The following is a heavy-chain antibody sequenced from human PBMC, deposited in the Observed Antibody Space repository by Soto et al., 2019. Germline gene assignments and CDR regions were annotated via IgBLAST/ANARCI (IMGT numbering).Heavy chain of an antibody. V-gene: IGHV1-18*01. CDR1: GYTFTSYG. CDR2: ISAYNGNT. Sequence: ASVKVCCKASGYTFTSYGSRWVRQATGQGLEWMGWISAYNGNTNYAQKLQGRVTMTTDTSTSTAYMELRSLRSDDTAVYYCAGLTGYYLSGWFDPWGQGTLVTVSS. J-gene: IGHJ5*02. CDR3: AGLTGYYLSGWFDP. D-gene: IGHD3-9*01.